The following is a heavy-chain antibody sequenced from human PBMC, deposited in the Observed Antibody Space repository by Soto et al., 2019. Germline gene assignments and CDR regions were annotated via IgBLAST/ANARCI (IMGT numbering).Heavy chain of an antibody. CDR3: AKDRSYYDSSGYNIRLDY. CDR1: GGSFSGYY. CDR2: INHSGST. Sequence: SETLSLTCAVYGGSFSGYYWTWIRQPPGTGLEWIGEINHSGSTNYNPSLKSRVTISVDTSKNTLYLQMNSLRAEDTAVYYCAKDRSYYDSSGYNIRLDYWGQGTLVTVSS. D-gene: IGHD3-22*01. J-gene: IGHJ4*02. V-gene: IGHV4-34*01.